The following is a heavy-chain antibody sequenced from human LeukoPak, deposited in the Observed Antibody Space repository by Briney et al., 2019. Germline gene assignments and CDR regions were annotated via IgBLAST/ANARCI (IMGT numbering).Heavy chain of an antibody. CDR1: GGSFSGYY. CDR2: INHSGST. Sequence: SETLPLTCAVYGGSFSGYYWSWIRQPPGKGLEWIGEINHSGSTNYNPSLKSRVTISVDTSKNQFSLKLSSVTAADTAVYYCAREIAVAGTRREAYYFDYWGQGTLVTVSS. J-gene: IGHJ4*02. V-gene: IGHV4-34*01. D-gene: IGHD6-19*01. CDR3: AREIAVAGTRREAYYFDY.